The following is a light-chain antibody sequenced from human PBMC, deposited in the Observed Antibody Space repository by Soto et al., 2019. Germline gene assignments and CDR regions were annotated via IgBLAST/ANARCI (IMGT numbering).Light chain of an antibody. V-gene: IGKV3-11*01. CDR3: QQSYKMPS. CDR2: GAS. Sequence: EVVLTQSPATLSLSPGERATLSCRASENVRTFVDWYQQKPGQAPRLLIYGASNRATGIPARFSGSGSGTDFTLTISNLEPEDFGTYYCQQSYKMPSFGQGTRLEIK. J-gene: IGKJ5*01. CDR1: ENVRTF.